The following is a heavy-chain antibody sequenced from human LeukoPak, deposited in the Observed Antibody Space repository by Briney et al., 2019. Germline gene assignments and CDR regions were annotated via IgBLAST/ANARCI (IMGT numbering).Heavy chain of an antibody. CDR3: AKSPRSGWYFDI. CDR2: ISYDGSNK. J-gene: IGHJ3*02. V-gene: IGHV3-30*18. CDR1: GFTFSRYS. Sequence: GGSLRLSCAASGFTFSRYSLNWVRQAPGKGLEWVAVISYDGSNKYYADSVKGRFTISRDNSKNTLYLQMNSLRAEDTAVYYCAKSPRSGWYFDIWGQGTMVTVSS. D-gene: IGHD6-19*01.